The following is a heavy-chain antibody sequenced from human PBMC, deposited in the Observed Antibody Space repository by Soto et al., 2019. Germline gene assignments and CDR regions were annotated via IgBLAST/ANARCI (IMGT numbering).Heavy chain of an antibody. CDR2: IYYSGST. J-gene: IGHJ4*02. CDR1: GGSISSGGYY. Sequence: SETLSLTCTVSGGSISSGGYYWSWIRQHPGKGLEWIGYIYYSGSTYYNPSLKSRVTISVDTSKNQFSLKLSSVTAADTAVYYCARALVVVPAARPFDYWGQGTLVTVS. V-gene: IGHV4-31*03. D-gene: IGHD2-2*01. CDR3: ARALVVVPAARPFDY.